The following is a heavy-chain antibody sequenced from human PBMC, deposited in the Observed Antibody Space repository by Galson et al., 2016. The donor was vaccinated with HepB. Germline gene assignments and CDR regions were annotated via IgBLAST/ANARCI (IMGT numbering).Heavy chain of an antibody. CDR2: IYFTGGT. D-gene: IGHD6-6*01. CDR1: GGSISSYY. CDR3: ARGNEYSSPFYYYYAMDV. V-gene: IGHV4-59*01. Sequence: SATLSLTCSIFGGSISSYYWTWMRQPPGKGLEWIGNIYFTGGTNYNPSLKSRVTISLDTSRNQFSLKLTSVTAADSALYYCARGNEYSSPFYYYYAMDVWGQGTTVTVSS. J-gene: IGHJ6*02.